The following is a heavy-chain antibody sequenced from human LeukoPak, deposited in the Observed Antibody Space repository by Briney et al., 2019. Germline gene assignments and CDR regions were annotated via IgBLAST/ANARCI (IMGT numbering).Heavy chain of an antibody. D-gene: IGHD3-10*01. CDR3: ARESDREVVIEY. CDR1: GFTFNTSE. J-gene: IGHJ4*02. CDR2: IGSNGATK. V-gene: IGHV3-48*03. Sequence: GGSLRLSCAASGFTFNTSEMIWVRQAPGKGLEWVSYIGSNGATKYYSDSVRGRFTISRDNAKKSLFLQMNSLRAKDSGIYYCARESDREVVIEYWGQGILVTVSS.